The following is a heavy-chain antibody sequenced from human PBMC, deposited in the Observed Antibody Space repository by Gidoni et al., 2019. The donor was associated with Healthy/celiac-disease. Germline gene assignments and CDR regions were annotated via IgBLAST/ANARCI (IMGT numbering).Heavy chain of an antibody. V-gene: IGHV3-7*03. CDR1: GFPFSSYS. D-gene: IGHD1-26*01. J-gene: IGHJ3*02. CDR3: ARGGEGGLPYYPHDAFDI. Sequence: EVQLVESGGGLVQPRGSLRLCCAASGFPFSSYSMSWVRKAPGKGLEWVANIKQDGSEKYYVDSVKGRFTISRDNAKNSLYLQMNSLRAEDTAVYYCARGGEGGLPYYPHDAFDIWGQGTMVTVSS. CDR2: IKQDGSEK.